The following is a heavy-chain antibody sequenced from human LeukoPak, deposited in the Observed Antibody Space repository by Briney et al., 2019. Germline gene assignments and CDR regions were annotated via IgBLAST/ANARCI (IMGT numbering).Heavy chain of an antibody. Sequence: SGTLSLTCAVSGGSMITNDWWSWVRQPPGKGLEWIGEIYHNGDTKYNPSFESRVTMSVDKSKTQFSLKLRSVTAADTAVYYCARHFGTWGQGTLVTVSS. D-gene: IGHD3/OR15-3a*01. CDR1: GGSMITNDW. J-gene: IGHJ4*02. CDR2: IYHNGDT. V-gene: IGHV4-4*02. CDR3: ARHFGT.